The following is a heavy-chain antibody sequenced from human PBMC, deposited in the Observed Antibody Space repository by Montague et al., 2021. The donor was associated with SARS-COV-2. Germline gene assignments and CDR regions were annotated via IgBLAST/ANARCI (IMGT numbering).Heavy chain of an antibody. Sequence: SKTLSLTCTVSGGSINNYYWSWIRQPPEKGPEWIAFIHYTGSANYNSSLKSRATISVDPYKNQCSLTLTSVTAADAALYYCARHLAVGTSGFDIWGQGTMVTVSS. J-gene: IGHJ3*02. V-gene: IGHV4-59*08. CDR3: ARHLAVGTSGFDI. D-gene: IGHD6-19*01. CDR1: GGSINNYY. CDR2: IHYTGSA.